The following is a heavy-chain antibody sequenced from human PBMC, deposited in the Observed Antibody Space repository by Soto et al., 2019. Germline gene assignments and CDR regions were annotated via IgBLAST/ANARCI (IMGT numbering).Heavy chain of an antibody. D-gene: IGHD3-3*01. CDR1: VFSFGSYA. J-gene: IGHJ4*02. CDR3: ARWSYLDY. CDR2: ISGSDGKT. Sequence: LXVSCAPCVFSFGSYALSWGRQAQGKGLEWVSTISGSDGKTFYADSVKGRFSISRDTSQSTLYLQMNSLSADDTAMYYCARWSYLDYWGQGTRVTVSS. V-gene: IGHV3-23*01.